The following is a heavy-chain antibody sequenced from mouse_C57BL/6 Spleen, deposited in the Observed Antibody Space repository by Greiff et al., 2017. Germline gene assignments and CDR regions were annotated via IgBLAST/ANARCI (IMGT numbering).Heavy chain of an antibody. V-gene: IGHV1-7*01. D-gene: IGHD2-4*01. CDR2: INPSSGYT. CDR1: GYTFTSYW. Sequence: QVQLQESGAELAKPGASVKLSCKASGYTFTSYWMHWVKQRPGQGLEWIGYINPSSGYTKYNQKFKDKATLTADTSSSSAYMQLSSLTYEDSAVYYCARGGYEYGAYWGQGTLVTVSA. CDR3: ARGGYEYGAY. J-gene: IGHJ3*01.